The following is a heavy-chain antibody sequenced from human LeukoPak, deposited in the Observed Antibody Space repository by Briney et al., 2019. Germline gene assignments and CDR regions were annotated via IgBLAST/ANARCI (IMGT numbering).Heavy chain of an antibody. Sequence: ASVKVSFTASGYAFSDRGVNWMRHPPGQGLEWMGVISGYNGHTSYAQKFQGRVMVTTDRSTNTAYLELRSLRSDDTAVYYCARVPNPRNTYGYNDKWGQGTLVTVSS. J-gene: IGHJ4*02. CDR3: ARVPNPRNTYGYNDK. V-gene: IGHV1-18*04. CDR1: GYAFSDRG. CDR2: ISGYNGHT. D-gene: IGHD5-18*01.